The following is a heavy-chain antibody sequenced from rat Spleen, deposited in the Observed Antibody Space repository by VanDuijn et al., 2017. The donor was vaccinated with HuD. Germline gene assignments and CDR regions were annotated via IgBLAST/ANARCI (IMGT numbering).Heavy chain of an antibody. Sequence: EVQLVESGGGLVQPGRSLKLSCAASGFTFSNYWMAWVRQAPGKGLEWVASIINTGDSTFYPDSVKGRFTISRDNTKSTLYLQMNSLRSEDTATYYCSRVHTRGSVFAYWGQGTLVTVSS. V-gene: IGHV5-31*01. CDR3: SRVHTRGSVFAY. CDR2: IINTGDST. D-gene: IGHD1-7*01. J-gene: IGHJ3*01. CDR1: GFTFSNYW.